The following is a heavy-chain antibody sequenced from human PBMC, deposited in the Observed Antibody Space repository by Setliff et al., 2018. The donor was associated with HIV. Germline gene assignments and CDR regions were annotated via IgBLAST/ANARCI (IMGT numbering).Heavy chain of an antibody. CDR3: AMGTSGYPFDY. V-gene: IGHV4-39*07. Sequence: SETLSLTCTVSGGSISSGSYYWGWIRQPPGKGLEWIGSMSYTWSTSYNTSVKSRVTISVDTSKNRFSLKLSSATAADTAVYYCAMGTSGYPFDYWGQGTLVTVSS. CDR1: GGSISSGSYY. D-gene: IGHD3-22*01. CDR2: MSYTWST. J-gene: IGHJ4*02.